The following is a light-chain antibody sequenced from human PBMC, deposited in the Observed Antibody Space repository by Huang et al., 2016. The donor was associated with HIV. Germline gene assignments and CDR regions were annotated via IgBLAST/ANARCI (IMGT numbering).Light chain of an antibody. V-gene: IGKV3-11*01. J-gene: IGKJ3*01. CDR3: HQRSNWFT. Sequence: LVLTQSPATLSLFPGERAILSCRASQSISSSLAWYQHKTGQPPRLLIYEASDRAAGIPARISGSGSGTDFTLTISSLEPEDFAVYCCHQRSNWFTFGPGTRVDIK. CDR1: QSISSS. CDR2: EAS.